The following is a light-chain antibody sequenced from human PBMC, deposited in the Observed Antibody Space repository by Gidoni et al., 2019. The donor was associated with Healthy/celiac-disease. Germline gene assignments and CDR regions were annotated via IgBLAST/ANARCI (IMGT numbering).Light chain of an antibody. CDR3: QQYNNWPPVT. CDR1: QSVSSN. J-gene: IGKJ1*01. V-gene: IGKV3-15*01. CDR2: GGS. Sequence: EILLTQSPATLSVSPGERATLSCRASQSVSSNFAWYQQKPGEAPRLLINGGSTRATGSTARCSGSGAGTEFTSTISSRQSEDVAVEYCQQYNNWPPVTFGQGTKVEIK.